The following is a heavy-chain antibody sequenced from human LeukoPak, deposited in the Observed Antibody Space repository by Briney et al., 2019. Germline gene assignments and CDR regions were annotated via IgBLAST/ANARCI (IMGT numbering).Heavy chain of an antibody. V-gene: IGHV4-34*01. Sequence: SETLSLTCAVYGGSFSGYYWSWIRQPPGKGLGWVGEINRSGSTNYNPSLKSRVTISVDTSKNQFSLKLSSVTAADTAVYYCARVGPRYSSGWHYYYYYMDVWGKGTTVSVSS. CDR1: GGSFSGYY. J-gene: IGHJ6*03. D-gene: IGHD6-19*01. CDR3: ARVGPRYSSGWHYYYYYMDV. CDR2: INRSGST.